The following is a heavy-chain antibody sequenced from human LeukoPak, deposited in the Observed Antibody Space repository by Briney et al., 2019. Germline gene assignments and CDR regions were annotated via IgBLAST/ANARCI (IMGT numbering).Heavy chain of an antibody. Sequence: SETLSLTCSVSGGSISSYYWSWIRQPPGKGLEWIGYIYYSGSTNYNPSLKSRVTISVDTSKDQFSLKLSSVTAADTAVYYCARGRGGGYWTAQPIDYWGQGTLVTVSS. CDR1: GGSISSYY. CDR3: ARGRGGGYWTAQPIDY. J-gene: IGHJ4*02. D-gene: IGHD1-1*01. V-gene: IGHV4-59*01. CDR2: IYYSGST.